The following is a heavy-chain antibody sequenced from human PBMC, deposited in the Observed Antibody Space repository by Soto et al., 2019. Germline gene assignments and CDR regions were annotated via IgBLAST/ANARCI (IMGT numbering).Heavy chain of an antibody. J-gene: IGHJ6*02. Sequence: SETLSLTCAVSGGSISSSNWWSWVRQPPGKGLEWIGEIYHSGSTNYNPSLKSRVTISVDKSKNQFSLKLSSVPAAYTAVYYCARIAVAGKDYYYYGMDVWGQGTTVTVSS. V-gene: IGHV4-4*02. CDR1: GGSISSSNW. CDR2: IYHSGST. CDR3: ARIAVAGKDYYYYGMDV. D-gene: IGHD6-19*01.